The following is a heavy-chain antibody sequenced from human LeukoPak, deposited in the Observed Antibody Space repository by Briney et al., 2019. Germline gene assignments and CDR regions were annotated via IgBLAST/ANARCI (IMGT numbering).Heavy chain of an antibody. CDR1: GFTFSSYS. V-gene: IGHV3-21*01. CDR3: ARDSRRYFDPYYFDY. D-gene: IGHD3-9*01. Sequence: GGSLRLSCAASGFTFSSYSMNWVRQAPGKGLEWVSSISSSSSYIYYADSVKGRFTISRYNAKNSLYLQMNSLRAEDTAVYYCARDSRRYFDPYYFDYWGQGTLVTVSS. CDR2: ISSSSSYI. J-gene: IGHJ4*02.